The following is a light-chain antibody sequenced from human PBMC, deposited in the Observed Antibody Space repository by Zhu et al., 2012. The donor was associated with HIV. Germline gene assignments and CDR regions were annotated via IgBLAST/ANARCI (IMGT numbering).Light chain of an antibody. CDR2: GTS. J-gene: IGKJ2*01. V-gene: IGKV3-15*01. Sequence: IAMTQSPATLSVSPGERATLSCRASQTVRGNLAWYHQKPGQPPRLLIYGTSSRATGVPARFSGSGSETEFTLTISSTQSEDFGIYFCQQYNEWPPQPFGQGTKLEIK. CDR1: QTVRGN. CDR3: QQYNEWPPQP.